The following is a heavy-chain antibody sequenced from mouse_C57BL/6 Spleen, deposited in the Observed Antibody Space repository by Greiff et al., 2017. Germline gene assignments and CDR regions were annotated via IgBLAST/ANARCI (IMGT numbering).Heavy chain of an antibody. CDR3: ARIYDGSGFDY. Sequence: VMLVESGPGLVQPSQSLSITCTVSGFSLTSYGVHWVRQSPGKGLEWLGVIWSGGSTDYNAAFISRLSISKDNSKSHVFFKMNSLQADDTAIYYCARIYDGSGFDYWGQGTTLTVSS. V-gene: IGHV2-2*01. CDR1: GFSLTSYG. J-gene: IGHJ2*01. D-gene: IGHD2-3*01. CDR2: IWSGGST.